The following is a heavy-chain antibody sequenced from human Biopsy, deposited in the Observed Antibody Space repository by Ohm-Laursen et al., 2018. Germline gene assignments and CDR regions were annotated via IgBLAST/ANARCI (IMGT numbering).Heavy chain of an antibody. V-gene: IGHV4-59*01. J-gene: IGHJ3*01. CDR2: ISKGGDT. CDR3: ARLYRLDDYWNDDPPDAFDV. Sequence: SETLSLTWTVSGGSITDDYWSRIRQSPGKGLEWIGFISKGGDTTYNPSLRGRVAISVDTSKNQFSLKLSSVTAADTAIFFCARLYRLDDYWNDDPPDAFDVWGQGTMVTVSS. CDR1: GGSITDDY. D-gene: IGHD1-1*01.